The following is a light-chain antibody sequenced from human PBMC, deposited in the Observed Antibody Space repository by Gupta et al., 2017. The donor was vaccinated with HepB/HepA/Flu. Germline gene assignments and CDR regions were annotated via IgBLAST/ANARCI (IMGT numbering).Light chain of an antibody. V-gene: IGKV2-28*01. J-gene: IGKJ3*01. CDR1: QSLLYSNGYHY. CDR3: FQALQTPFT. Sequence: DIVWTHSLHPLPVTPGEPASISCSSRQSLLYSNGYHYLDWYLQKPGQSPQILIYLGSNRAPGVPDRFSVSRSGTDFTLTISRVEAEDVGIYYCFQALQTPFTFGPGTRVDIK. CDR2: LGS.